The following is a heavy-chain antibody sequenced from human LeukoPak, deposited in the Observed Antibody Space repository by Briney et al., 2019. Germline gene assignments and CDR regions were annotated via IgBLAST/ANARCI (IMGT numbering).Heavy chain of an antibody. CDR1: GYSFTSYW. CDR3: ARVKSITIFGVGNFDY. J-gene: IGHJ4*02. D-gene: IGHD3-3*01. Sequence: GESLKISCKGSGYSFTSYWIGWVRQMPGKGLEWMGIIYPGDSDTRYSPSFQGQVSISADKSISTAYLRWSSLKASDTAMYYCARVKSITIFGVGNFDYWGQGTLVTVSS. V-gene: IGHV5-51*01. CDR2: IYPGDSDT.